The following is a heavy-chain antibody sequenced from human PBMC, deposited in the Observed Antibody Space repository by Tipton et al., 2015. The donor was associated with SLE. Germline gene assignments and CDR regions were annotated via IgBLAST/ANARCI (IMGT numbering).Heavy chain of an antibody. V-gene: IGHV4-4*08. CDR3: ASGSGSYFDY. D-gene: IGHD2-15*01. CDR1: GGSISSHY. J-gene: IGHJ4*02. Sequence: TLSLTCTVSGGSISSHYWSWIRQPPGKGLEWIGRIYTSGSTNYNPSLKSRVTISVDTSKNQFSLKLSSVTAADTAVYYCASGSGSYFDYWGQGTLVTVSP. CDR2: IYTSGST.